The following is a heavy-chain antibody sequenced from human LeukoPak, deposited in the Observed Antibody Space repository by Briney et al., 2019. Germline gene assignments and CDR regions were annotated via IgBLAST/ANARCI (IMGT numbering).Heavy chain of an antibody. CDR2: ISSSGSTI. V-gene: IGHV3-48*02. CDR3: ARILRYYYDSSGYYYDY. J-gene: IGHJ4*02. D-gene: IGHD3-22*01. CDR1: GFTFSSYS. Sequence: GGSLRLSCAASGFTFSSYSMNWVRQAPGKGLEWVSYISSSGSTIYYADSVKGRFTISRDNAKNSLFLQMNSLRDEDTAVYYCARILRYYYDSSGYYYDYWGQGTLVTVSS.